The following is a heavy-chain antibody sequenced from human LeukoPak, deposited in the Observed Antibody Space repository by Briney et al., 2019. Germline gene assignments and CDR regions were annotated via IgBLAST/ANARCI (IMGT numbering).Heavy chain of an antibody. CDR2: ISSDGSNE. Sequence: GGSLRLSCAASGFTFSSYAMHWVRQAPGKGLEWVAVISSDGSNEFYADSVKGRFTISRDNSKNTLYLQMNSLRAEDTAVYYCARGDGVAGAYYFDYWGQGTLVTVSS. V-gene: IGHV3-30*07. D-gene: IGHD6-19*01. CDR3: ARGDGVAGAYYFDY. J-gene: IGHJ4*02. CDR1: GFTFSSYA.